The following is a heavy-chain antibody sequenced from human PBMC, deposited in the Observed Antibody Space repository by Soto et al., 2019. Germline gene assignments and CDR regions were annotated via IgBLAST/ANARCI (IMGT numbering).Heavy chain of an antibody. J-gene: IGHJ6*02. CDR2: ISGSGGST. V-gene: IGHV3-23*01. CDR1: GFTFSTYV. Sequence: EVQLLESGGGFVQPGGSLRLSCAASGFTFSTYVMIWVRQAPGKGLEWVSAISGSGGSTYYPDSVKGRFTISRDNSKNTLSLQMNSLRAEDTAVYYCVKEALAGDMDLWGQGTTVTVSS. D-gene: IGHD3-16*01. CDR3: VKEALAGDMDL.